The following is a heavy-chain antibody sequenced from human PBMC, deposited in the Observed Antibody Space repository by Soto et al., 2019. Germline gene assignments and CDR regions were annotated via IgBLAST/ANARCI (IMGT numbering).Heavy chain of an antibody. CDR2: IYHSGST. J-gene: IGHJ4*02. Sequence: SETLSLTWGVSGGSISSGGYSWIWIRQPPGKGLEWIGYIYHSGSTYYNPSLKSRVTISVDRSKNQFSLKLSSVTAADTAVYYCARGRGSGRRSDYDYWGQGTLVTVSS. CDR3: ARGRGSGRRSDYDY. D-gene: IGHD3-10*01. V-gene: IGHV4-30-2*01. CDR1: GGSISSGGYS.